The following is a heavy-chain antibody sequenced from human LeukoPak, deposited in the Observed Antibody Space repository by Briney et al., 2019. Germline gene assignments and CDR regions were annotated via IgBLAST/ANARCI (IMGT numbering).Heavy chain of an antibody. J-gene: IGHJ4*02. D-gene: IGHD1-1*01. CDR1: GFTFSRFW. CDR3: AKHDLRAKDYFDY. V-gene: IGHV3-23*01. CDR2: ISGSGIST. Sequence: GGSLRLSCAASGFTFSRFWMSWVRQAPGKGLEWVSTISGSGISTYYADSVKGRFTISRDNSKNTLYLQMNSLRAEDTAVYYCAKHDLRAKDYFDYWGQGTLVTVSS.